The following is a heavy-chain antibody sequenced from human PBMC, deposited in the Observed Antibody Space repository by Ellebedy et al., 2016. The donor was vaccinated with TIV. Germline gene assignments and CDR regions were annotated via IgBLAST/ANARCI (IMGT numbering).Heavy chain of an antibody. D-gene: IGHD1-14*01. Sequence: SETLSLXCAVYGGSFSGYYWSWIRQPPGKGLEWIGEINHSGSTNYNPSLKSRVTISVDRSKNQFSLKLSSVTAADTAVYFCARLRQSRDRSHWYFDLWGRGTLVTVSS. CDR3: ARLRQSRDRSHWYFDL. CDR2: INHSGST. V-gene: IGHV4-34*01. CDR1: GGSFSGYY. J-gene: IGHJ2*01.